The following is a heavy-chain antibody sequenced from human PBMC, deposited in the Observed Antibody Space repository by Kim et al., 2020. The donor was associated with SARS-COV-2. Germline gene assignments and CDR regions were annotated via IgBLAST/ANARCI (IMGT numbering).Heavy chain of an antibody. CDR2: IDPSDSYT. V-gene: IGHV5-10-1*01. CDR1: GYSFTSYW. J-gene: IGHJ6*02. CDR3: ARGIQSEGYYYGMDV. Sequence: GESLKISCKGSGYSFTSYWISWVRQMPGKGLEWMGRIDPSDSYTNYSPSFQGHVTISADKSISTAYLQGSSLKASDTAMYYCARGIQSEGYYYGMDVWGQGTTVTVSS. D-gene: IGHD5-18*01.